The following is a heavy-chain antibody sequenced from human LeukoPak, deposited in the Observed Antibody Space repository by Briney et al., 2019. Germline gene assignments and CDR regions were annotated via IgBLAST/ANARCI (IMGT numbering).Heavy chain of an antibody. D-gene: IGHD2-2*02. J-gene: IGHJ4*02. CDR3: ARGRIGCSSTSCCTY. CDR2: MNPNSGNT. Sequence: ASVKVSCKASGYTFTSYDINWVRQATGQGLEWMGWMNPNSGNTGYAQKFQGRVTMTRSTSISTAYMELSSLRSEDTAVYYCARGRIGCSSTSCCTYWGQGTLVTVSS. CDR1: GYTFTSYD. V-gene: IGHV1-8*01.